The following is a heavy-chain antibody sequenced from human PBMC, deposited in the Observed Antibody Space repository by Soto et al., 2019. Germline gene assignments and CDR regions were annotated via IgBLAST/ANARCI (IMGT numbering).Heavy chain of an antibody. J-gene: IGHJ3*02. CDR2: INPSGGST. V-gene: IGHV1-46*03. CDR3: ARDYRIAAAGTWRSFDI. CDR1: GYTFTSYY. Sequence: QVQLVQSGAEVKKPGASVKVSCKASGYTFTSYYMHWVRQAPGQGLEWMGIINPSGGSTSYGQQFQGRVTMTRDTSTSTVYMELSSLRSEDTAVYYCARDYRIAAAGTWRSFDICGQGTMVTVAA. D-gene: IGHD6-13*01.